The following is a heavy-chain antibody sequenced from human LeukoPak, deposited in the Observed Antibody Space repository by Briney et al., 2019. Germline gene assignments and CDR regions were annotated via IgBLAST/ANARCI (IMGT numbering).Heavy chain of an antibody. Sequence: GGSLRLFCAASGFTFSSYSMNWVRQAPGKGLEWVANIKQDGSEKYYVDSVKGRFTISRDNAKNSLFLQMNSLKDEDTAVYYCASHSVGVLPIATFDYWGQGTLVTVSS. J-gene: IGHJ4*02. CDR3: ASHSVGVLPIATFDY. V-gene: IGHV3-7*01. D-gene: IGHD2-2*01. CDR1: GFTFSSYS. CDR2: IKQDGSEK.